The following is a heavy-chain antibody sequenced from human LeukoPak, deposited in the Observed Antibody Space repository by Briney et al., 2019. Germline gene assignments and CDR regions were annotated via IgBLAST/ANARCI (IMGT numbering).Heavy chain of an antibody. D-gene: IGHD6-19*01. CDR2: INPSGGST. J-gene: IGHJ4*02. V-gene: IGHV1-46*01. CDR3: ARERNSSGWSY. Sequence: ASVKVSGKASGYTFTSYYMHWVRQAPGQGLEWMGIINPSGGSTSYAKKFQGRVTMTRDTSTSTVYMELSSLRSEDTAVYYCARERNSSGWSYWGQGTLVTVSS. CDR1: GYTFTSYY.